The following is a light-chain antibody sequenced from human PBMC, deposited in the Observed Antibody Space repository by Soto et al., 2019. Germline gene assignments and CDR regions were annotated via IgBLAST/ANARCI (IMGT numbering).Light chain of an antibody. CDR2: DXS. V-gene: IGKV1-9*01. CDR3: QQRHSYPIT. J-gene: IGKJ5*01. Sequence: IHLTQSPSFLAASLGDRVTFAXRASQGISLYLAWYQQQPGXPPNXXXHDXSSLQTGVPSRLSGSGSGTEFTLPISSLQPEDFATYYCQQRHSYPITFGQGTRLEI. CDR1: QGISLY.